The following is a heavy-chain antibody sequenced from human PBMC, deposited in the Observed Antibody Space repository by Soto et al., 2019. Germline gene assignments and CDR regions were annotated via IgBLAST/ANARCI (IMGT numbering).Heavy chain of an antibody. D-gene: IGHD3-22*01. CDR3: ARSYYYDSSGYPAFDY. CDR2: IIPIFGTA. J-gene: IGHJ4*02. V-gene: IGHV1-69*12. CDR1: GGTFSSYA. Sequence: QVQLVQSGAEVKKPGSSVKVSCKASGGTFSSYAISWVRQAPGQGLEWMGGIIPIFGTANYAQKFQGRVTIPADEYTSTAYMELSSLRSEDTAVYYCARSYYYDSSGYPAFDYWGQGTLVTVSS.